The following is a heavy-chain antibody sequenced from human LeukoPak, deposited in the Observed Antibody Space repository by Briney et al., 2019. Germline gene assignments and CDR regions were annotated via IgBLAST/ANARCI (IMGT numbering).Heavy chain of an antibody. CDR1: GFTFSSYW. V-gene: IGHV3-74*01. CDR2: SNSDGSST. D-gene: IGHD3-10*01. J-gene: IGHJ5*02. CDR3: ARVALWFGELS. Sequence: GGSLRLSCAASGFTFSSYWMNWVRQAPGKGLVWVSRSNSDGSSTGYADSVKVRFTISRDNAKNTLYLQMNSLRAEDTAVYYCARVALWFGELSWGQGTLVTVSS.